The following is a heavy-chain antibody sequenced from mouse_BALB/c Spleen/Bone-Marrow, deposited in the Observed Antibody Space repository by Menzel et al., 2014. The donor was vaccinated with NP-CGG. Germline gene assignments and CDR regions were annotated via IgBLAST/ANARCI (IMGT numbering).Heavy chain of an antibody. D-gene: IGHD2-3*01. Sequence: EVHLVESGGGLVQPGGSLKLSCAASGFDFSRYRMSWVRQAPGKGLQWIGEINPESNTINYSPSLKDKFIISRDNAKNTLYLQMSKVKSEDAALYCCARLGYYGWFAYWGQGTLVTVSA. J-gene: IGHJ3*01. CDR1: GFDFSRYR. CDR3: ARLGYYGWFAY. V-gene: IGHV4-1*02. CDR2: INPESNTI.